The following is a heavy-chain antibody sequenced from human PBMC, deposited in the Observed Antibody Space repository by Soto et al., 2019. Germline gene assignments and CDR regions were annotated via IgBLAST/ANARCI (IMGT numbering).Heavy chain of an antibody. D-gene: IGHD3-3*01. Sequence: QLQLQESGPGLVKPSETLSLTCTVSGGSISSSSYYWGWIRQPPGKGLEWIGSIYYSGSTYYNPSLKSRVTISVDTSKNQFSLKLSSVTAADTAVYYCVRTSTIYYYYGMDVWGQGTTVTVSS. CDR2: IYYSGST. J-gene: IGHJ6*02. V-gene: IGHV4-39*01. CDR1: GGSISSSSYY. CDR3: VRTSTIYYYYGMDV.